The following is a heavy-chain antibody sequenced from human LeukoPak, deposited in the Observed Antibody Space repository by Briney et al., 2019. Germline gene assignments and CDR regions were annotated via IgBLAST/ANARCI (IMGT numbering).Heavy chain of an antibody. J-gene: IGHJ4*02. V-gene: IGHV3-23*01. CDR2: ISGSGGST. D-gene: IGHD6-6*01. Sequence: PGGSLRLSCAASGFTFSSYAMSWVRQAPGKGLEWVSAISGSGGSTYYADSVKGRFTISRDNSKNTLYLQMNSLRAEDTAVYYCATPGYSSSSREGVGAFDYWGQGTLVTVSS. CDR3: ATPGYSSSSREGVGAFDY. CDR1: GFTFSSYA.